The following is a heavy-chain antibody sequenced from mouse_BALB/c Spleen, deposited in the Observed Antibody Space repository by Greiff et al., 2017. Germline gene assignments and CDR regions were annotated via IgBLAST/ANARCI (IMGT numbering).Heavy chain of an antibody. D-gene: IGHD2-14*01. CDR3: ARSGTPYAMDY. CDR2: ISSGSSTI. CDR1: GFTFSSFG. J-gene: IGHJ4*01. Sequence: EVKLQESGGGLVQPGGSRKLSCAASGFTFSSFGMHWVRQAPEKGLEWVAYISSGSSTIYYADTVKGRFTISRDNPKNTLFLQMTSLRSEDTAMYYCARSGTPYAMDYWGQGTSVTVSS. V-gene: IGHV5-17*02.